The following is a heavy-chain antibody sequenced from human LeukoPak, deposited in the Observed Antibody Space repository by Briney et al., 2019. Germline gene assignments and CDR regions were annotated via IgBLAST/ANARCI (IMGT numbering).Heavy chain of an antibody. V-gene: IGHV3-48*02. J-gene: IGHJ6*02. Sequence: GGSLRLSCAASGFTFSIHGMNWVRQTPGKGLEWVSYIINSSGTMYYADSVQGRFTISRDNAKNSLYLQMNSLRDEDTAVYYCARVGRGLYSMDVWGQGTTVTVSS. CDR1: GFTFSIHG. CDR3: ARVGRGLYSMDV. CDR2: IINSSGTM. D-gene: IGHD3-10*01.